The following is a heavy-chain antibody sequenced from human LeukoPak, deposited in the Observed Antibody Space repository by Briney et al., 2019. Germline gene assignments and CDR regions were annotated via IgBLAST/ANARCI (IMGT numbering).Heavy chain of an antibody. V-gene: IGHV3-30*04. CDR3: ARDKMGKRITMVRGVTINWFDH. CDR1: GFTFSSYA. J-gene: IGHJ5*02. CDR2: ISYDGSNK. D-gene: IGHD3-10*01. Sequence: GGSLRLSCAASGFTFSSYAMHWVRQAPGKGLEWVAVISYDGSNKYYADSVKGRFTISRDNSKNTLYMQMNSLRAEDTAVYYCARDKMGKRITMVRGVTINWFDHWGQGTLVTVSS.